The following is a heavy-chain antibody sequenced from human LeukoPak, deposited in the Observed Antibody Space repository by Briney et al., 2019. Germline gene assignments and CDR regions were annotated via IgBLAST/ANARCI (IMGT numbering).Heavy chain of an antibody. V-gene: IGHV3-30*18. D-gene: IGHD3-22*01. J-gene: IGHJ4*02. CDR2: ISYDATNK. CDR3: AKDLDSGYYDSSGSQPSDY. Sequence: KGVGWXGXISYDATNKYYADSVKAPFTISTDNSKNTLYLQINSLTPQHTAVYYCAKDLDSGYYDSSGSQPSDYWGQGTLVTVSS.